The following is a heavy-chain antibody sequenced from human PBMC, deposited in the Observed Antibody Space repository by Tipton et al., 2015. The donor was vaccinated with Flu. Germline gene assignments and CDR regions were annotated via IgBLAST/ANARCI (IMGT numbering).Heavy chain of an antibody. CDR2: IYASAST. V-gene: IGHV4-39*02. CDR3: GRAPDY. Sequence: TLSLTCTVSGGSISNDSYYGGWIRQAPGKGLEWIASIYASASTFYNPSLKNRVTISVDRSRKHFSLKLNSVTAADTAVYYCGRAPDYWDQGILVTVSS. J-gene: IGHJ4*02. CDR1: GGSISNDSYY.